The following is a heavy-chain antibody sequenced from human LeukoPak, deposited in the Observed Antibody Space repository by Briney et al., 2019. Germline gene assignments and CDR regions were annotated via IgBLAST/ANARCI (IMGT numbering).Heavy chain of an antibody. CDR2: ISAYNGNT. CDR3: ARGLHQTQYSSGWWGGY. Sequence: ASVKVSCKASGYTFTSYGISWVRQAPGQGLEWMGWISAYNGNTNYAQKLQGRVTMTRNTSISTAYMELSSLRSEDTAVYYCARGLHQTQYSSGWWGGYWGQGTLVTVSS. D-gene: IGHD6-19*01. V-gene: IGHV1-18*01. CDR1: GYTFTSYG. J-gene: IGHJ4*02.